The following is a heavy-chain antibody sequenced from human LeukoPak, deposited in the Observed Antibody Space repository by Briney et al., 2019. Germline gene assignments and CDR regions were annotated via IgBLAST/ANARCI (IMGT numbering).Heavy chain of an antibody. CDR1: GLSFRDNY. Sequence: GGSLRLSCAVSGLSFRDNYMSWIRQAPGKGLEWVSYISNTGSYTNYADSVKARFTISRDDATNSLFLQMDSLRAEDPAVYYCARAIGRGPGGHFDYWGQGTLVTVSS. CDR2: ISNTGSYT. CDR3: ARAIGRGPGGHFDY. V-gene: IGHV3-11*03. J-gene: IGHJ4*02. D-gene: IGHD3-10*01.